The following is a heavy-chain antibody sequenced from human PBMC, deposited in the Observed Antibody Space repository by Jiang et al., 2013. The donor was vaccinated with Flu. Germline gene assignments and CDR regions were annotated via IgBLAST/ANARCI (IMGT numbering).Heavy chain of an antibody. V-gene: IGHV4-59*08. CDR1: GGSISSYY. CDR2: IYYSGST. D-gene: IGHD2/OR15-2a*01. J-gene: IGHJ4*02. CDR3: ARASIHFDY. Sequence: GPGLVKPSETLSLTCTVSGGSISSYYWSWIRQPPGKGLEWIGYIYYSGSTNYNPSLKSRVTISVDTSKNQFSLKLSSVTAADTAVYYCARASIHFDYWGQGTLVTVSS.